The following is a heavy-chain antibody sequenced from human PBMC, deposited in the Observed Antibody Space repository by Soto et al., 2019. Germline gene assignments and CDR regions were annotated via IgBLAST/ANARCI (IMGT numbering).Heavy chain of an antibody. D-gene: IGHD3-10*01. CDR1: GGSFSGYY. CDR2: INHSGST. J-gene: IGHJ4*02. Sequence: PSETLSLTCAVYGGSFSGYYWSWIRQPPGKGLEWIGEINHSGSTNYNPSLKSRVTISVDTSKNQFSLKLSSVTAADTAVYYCARGSAVTYYYGSGSYGGRYYFDYWGQGTPVTVSS. CDR3: ARGSAVTYYYGSGSYGGRYYFDY. V-gene: IGHV4-34*01.